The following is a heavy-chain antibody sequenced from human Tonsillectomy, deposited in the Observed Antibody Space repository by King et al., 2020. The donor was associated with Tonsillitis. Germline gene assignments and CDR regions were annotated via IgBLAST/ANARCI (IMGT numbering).Heavy chain of an antibody. CDR2: IYYTVIT. CDR1: GDSIKSFY. D-gene: IGHD5-18*01. V-gene: IGHV4-59*01. Sequence: QLQESGPGLVKPSETLSLTCTVSGDSIKSFYWSLIRQPPWRGLEWIGFIYYTVITNYNPSLTSRVTISLDTSKNQFSLSLSSVTAADTAVYYCARDEGARGYSYGYFDSWGQGTLVTVSS. CDR3: ARDEGARGYSYGYFDS. J-gene: IGHJ5*01.